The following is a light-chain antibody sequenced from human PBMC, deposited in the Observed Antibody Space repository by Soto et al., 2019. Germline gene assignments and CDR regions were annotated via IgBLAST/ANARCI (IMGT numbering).Light chain of an antibody. CDR3: SSYTTSNTRQIV. V-gene: IGLV2-14*01. CDR2: DVS. CDR1: SSDVGGYNY. Sequence: QSALTQPASVSGSPGQSITISCTGTSSDVGGYNYVSWYQQHPGKAPKFMIYDVSNRPSGVSNRFSGSKSGNTASLTISGVQAEDEAEYYCSSYTTSNTRQIVFGTGTKVTVL. J-gene: IGLJ1*01.